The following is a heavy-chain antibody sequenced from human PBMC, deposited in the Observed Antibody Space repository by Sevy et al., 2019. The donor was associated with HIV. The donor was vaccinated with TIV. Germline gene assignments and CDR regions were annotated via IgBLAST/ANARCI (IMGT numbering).Heavy chain of an antibody. V-gene: IGHV3-33*01. CDR1: GFIFSRYG. D-gene: IGHD2-21*02. Sequence: GESLKISCKASGFIFSRYGVHWVRQAPGKGLEWVASIFNDGKTKYYGDPVKGRFTISRDDSKKTLYLQMDSLRAEDTAVYYCARESGSDWYLDSWGQGTLVTVSS. CDR3: ARESGSDWYLDS. CDR2: IFNDGKTK. J-gene: IGHJ4*02.